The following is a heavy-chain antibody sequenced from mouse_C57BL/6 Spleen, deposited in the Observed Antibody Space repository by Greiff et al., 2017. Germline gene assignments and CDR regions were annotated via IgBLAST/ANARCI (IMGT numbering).Heavy chain of an antibody. CDR3: AEVGPYAY. D-gene: IGHD4-1*01. V-gene: IGHV1-81*01. Sequence: QVQLQQSGAELARPGASVKLSCKASGYTFTSYGISWVKQRTGQGLEWIGEIYPRSGNTYYNEKFKGKATLTAGKSSSTAYMELRSLTSEYSAVYFCAEVGPYAYWGQGTMVTVSA. CDR1: GYTFTSYG. CDR2: IYPRSGNT. J-gene: IGHJ3*01.